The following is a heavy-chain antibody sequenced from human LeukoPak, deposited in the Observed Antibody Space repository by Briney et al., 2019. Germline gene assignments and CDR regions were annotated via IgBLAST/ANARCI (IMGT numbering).Heavy chain of an antibody. D-gene: IGHD3-22*01. CDR3: ARVKAMIVVEGAFDI. Sequence: GGSLRLSCAVSGFTVSSNYMSWVRQAPGKGLEWVSVIYSGGSTYYADSVKGRFTISRDNSKNTLYLQMNSLRAEDTAVYYCARVKAMIVVEGAFDIWGQGTMVTVSS. CDR2: IYSGGST. V-gene: IGHV3-66*01. J-gene: IGHJ3*02. CDR1: GFTVSSNY.